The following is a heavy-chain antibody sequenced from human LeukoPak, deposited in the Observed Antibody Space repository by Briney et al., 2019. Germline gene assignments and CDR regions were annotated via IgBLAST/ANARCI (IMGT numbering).Heavy chain of an antibody. J-gene: IGHJ4*02. CDR3: ARDLGGYGRGGTDY. V-gene: IGHV3-74*01. CDR1: RFIFNTYW. D-gene: IGHD5-12*01. CDR2: INSDGSST. Sequence: GGSLRLSCAASRFIFNTYWMHWVRQALGKGLVWVSRINSDGSSTSYADSVKGRFTISRDNAKNTLYLQMNSLRAEDTAVYYCARDLGGYGRGGTDYWGQGTLVTVSS.